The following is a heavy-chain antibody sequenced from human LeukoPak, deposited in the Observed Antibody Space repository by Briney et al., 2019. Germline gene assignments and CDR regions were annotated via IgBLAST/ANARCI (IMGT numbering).Heavy chain of an antibody. CDR2: ISYDGSNK. J-gene: IGHJ4*02. Sequence: GRSLRLSCAASGFTFSSYGMHWVRQAPGKGLEWVAVISYDGSNKYYADSVKGRFTISRDNSKNTLYLQMNSLRAEDTAVYYCATTPRDGYNYAFDYWGQGTLVTVSS. CDR3: ATTPRDGYNYAFDY. V-gene: IGHV3-30*03. D-gene: IGHD5-24*01. CDR1: GFTFSSYG.